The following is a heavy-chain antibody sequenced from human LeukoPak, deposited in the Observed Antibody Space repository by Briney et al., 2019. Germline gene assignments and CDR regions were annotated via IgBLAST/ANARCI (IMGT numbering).Heavy chain of an antibody. CDR1: GGSISSYY. D-gene: IGHD2-2*01. CDR3: ARHLSRRGAFDI. V-gene: IGHV4-59*08. Sequence: SETLSLPCTVSGGSISSYYWSWIRQPPGKGLEWIGYIYYSGSTNYNPSLKSRVTISVDTSKNQFSLKLSSVTAADTAVYYCARHLSRRGAFDIWGQGTMVTVSS. CDR2: IYYSGST. J-gene: IGHJ3*02.